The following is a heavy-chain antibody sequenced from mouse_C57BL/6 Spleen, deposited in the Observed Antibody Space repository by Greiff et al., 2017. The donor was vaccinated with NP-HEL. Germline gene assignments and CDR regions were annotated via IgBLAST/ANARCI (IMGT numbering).Heavy chain of an antibody. J-gene: IGHJ1*03. Sequence: QVQLKQPGAELVKPGASVKVSCKASGYTFTSYWMHWVKQRPGQGLEWIGRIHPSDSDTNYNQKFKGKATLTVDKSSSTAYMQLSSLTSEDSAVYYCAIEEIPYGSSPLWYFDVWGTGTTVTVSS. CDR3: AIEEIPYGSSPLWYFDV. CDR2: IHPSDSDT. CDR1: GYTFTSYW. V-gene: IGHV1-74*01. D-gene: IGHD1-1*01.